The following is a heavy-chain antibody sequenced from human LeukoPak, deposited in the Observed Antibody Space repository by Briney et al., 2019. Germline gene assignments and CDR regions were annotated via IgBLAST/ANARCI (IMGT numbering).Heavy chain of an antibody. D-gene: IGHD4-17*01. Sequence: PETLSLTCTVSGASSSSSSNCWGWIRQPPGKGLEWIGSIYYSGSTNYNPSLKSRVSISVDTSKNQFSLKLSSVTAADTAVYYCARTGSTVTMLYPFDHWGQGTLVTVSS. CDR1: GASSSSSSNC. V-gene: IGHV4-39*07. CDR3: ARTGSTVTMLYPFDH. J-gene: IGHJ4*02. CDR2: IYYSGST.